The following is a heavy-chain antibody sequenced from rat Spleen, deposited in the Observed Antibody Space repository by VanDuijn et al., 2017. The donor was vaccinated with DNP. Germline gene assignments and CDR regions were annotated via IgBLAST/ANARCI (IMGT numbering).Heavy chain of an antibody. Sequence: EVQLVESGGGLIQPGRSMKLSCAASEFTFSNYWMTWIRQAPGKGLEWVAYISYDGGSTYYRDSVKGRFTISRDNAKSTLYLQMDSLRSEDTATYYCARLGYGGYPSFDYWGQGVMVTVSS. CDR3: ARLGYGGYPSFDY. CDR1: EFTFSNYW. CDR2: ISYDGGST. J-gene: IGHJ2*01. V-gene: IGHV5-25*01. D-gene: IGHD1-11*01.